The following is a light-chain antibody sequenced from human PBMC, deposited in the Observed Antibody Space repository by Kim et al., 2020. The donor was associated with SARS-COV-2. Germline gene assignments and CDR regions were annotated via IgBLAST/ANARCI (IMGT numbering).Light chain of an antibody. CDR3: QEYNTWPRYT. V-gene: IGKV3-15*01. CDR2: GAS. Sequence: SPGERATLFCRASQSVSSNLAWYQQIPGQSPRLLIYGASTRATGIPARFSGTGSEAEFTLFISSLQSEDSAVYYCQEYNTWPRYTFGQGTKLEI. CDR1: QSVSSN. J-gene: IGKJ2*01.